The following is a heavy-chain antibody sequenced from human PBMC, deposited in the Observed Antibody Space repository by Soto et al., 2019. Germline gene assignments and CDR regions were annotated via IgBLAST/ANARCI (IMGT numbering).Heavy chain of an antibody. V-gene: IGHV4-34*01. J-gene: IGHJ6*02. Sequence: SETLSLTCAVYGGSFSRYYWSWIRQPPGKGLEWIGEINHSGSTNYNPSLKSRVTISVDTSKNQFSLKLSSVTAADTAVYYCGRGARGLGELYNNYGRYGWAQGTTVTVSS. CDR1: GGSFSRYY. D-gene: IGHD3-16*01. CDR3: GRGARGLGELYNNYGRYG. CDR2: INHSGST.